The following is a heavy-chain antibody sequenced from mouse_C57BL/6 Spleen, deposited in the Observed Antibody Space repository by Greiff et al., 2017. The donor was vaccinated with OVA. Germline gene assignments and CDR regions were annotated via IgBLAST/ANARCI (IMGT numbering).Heavy chain of an antibody. D-gene: IGHD2-5*01. Sequence: DVKLVESGPGLVKPSQSLSLTCSVTGYSITSGYYWNWIRQFPGNKLEWMGYISYDGSNNYNPSLKNRISITRDTSKNQFFLKLNSVTTEDTATYYCASNYYSNYWFAYWGQGTLVTVSA. J-gene: IGHJ3*01. V-gene: IGHV3-6*01. CDR2: ISYDGSN. CDR1: GYSITSGYY. CDR3: ASNYYSNYWFAY.